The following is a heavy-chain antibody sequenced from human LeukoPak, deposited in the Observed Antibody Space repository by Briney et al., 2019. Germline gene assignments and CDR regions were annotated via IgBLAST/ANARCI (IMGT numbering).Heavy chain of an antibody. CDR3: ATESRDGIDYYYYGMDV. V-gene: IGHV1-24*01. D-gene: IGHD5-24*01. CDR1: GYTLTELS. J-gene: IGHJ6*02. CDR2: FDPEDGET. Sequence: APVKVSCKVSGYTLTELSMHWVRQAPGKGLEWMGGFDPEDGETIYAQKFQGRVTMTEDASTDTAYMELSSLRSEDTAVYYCATESRDGIDYYYYGMDVWGQGTTVTVSS.